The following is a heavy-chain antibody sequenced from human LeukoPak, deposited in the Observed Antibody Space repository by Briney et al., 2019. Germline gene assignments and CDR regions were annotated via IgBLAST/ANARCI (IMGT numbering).Heavy chain of an antibody. J-gene: IGHJ6*03. CDR2: ISSSSYI. D-gene: IGHD6-13*01. CDR1: GFTFSSYS. Sequence: GGSLRLSCAASGFTFSSYSMNWVRQAPGKGLEWVSSISSSSYIYYADSVKGRFTISRDNAKNSLYLQMNSLRAEDTAVYYCARDLGGSSLDYYYYYMDVWGKGTTVTVSS. CDR3: ARDLGGSSLDYYYYYMDV. V-gene: IGHV3-21*01.